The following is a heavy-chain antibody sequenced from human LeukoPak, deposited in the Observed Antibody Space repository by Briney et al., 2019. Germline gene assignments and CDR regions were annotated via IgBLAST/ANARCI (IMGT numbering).Heavy chain of an antibody. CDR2: IVVGSGNT. CDR1: GFTFTSSA. D-gene: IGHD6-13*01. J-gene: IGHJ4*02. CDR3: AADLGASSGSNYFDY. Sequence: EASVKVSCKASGFTFTSSAMQWVRQARGQRLEWIGWIVVGSGNTNYAQKFQERVTITRDMSTSTAYMELSSLRSEDTAVYYCAADLGASSGSNYFDYWGQGTPVTVSS. V-gene: IGHV1-58*02.